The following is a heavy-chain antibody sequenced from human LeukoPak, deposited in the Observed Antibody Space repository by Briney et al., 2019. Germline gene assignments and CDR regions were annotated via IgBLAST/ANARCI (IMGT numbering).Heavy chain of an antibody. CDR3: ARHLSYGSGSYYNFGY. J-gene: IGHJ4*02. Sequence: GGSLRRSCAASGFTFSSYEMNWVRQAPGKGLEWVSYISSSGTTIYYADSVKGRFTISRDNAKDSLYLQMNSLRAEDTAVYYCARHLSYGSGSYYNFGYWGQGTLVTVSS. V-gene: IGHV3-48*03. CDR2: ISSSGTTI. CDR1: GFTFSSYE. D-gene: IGHD3-10*01.